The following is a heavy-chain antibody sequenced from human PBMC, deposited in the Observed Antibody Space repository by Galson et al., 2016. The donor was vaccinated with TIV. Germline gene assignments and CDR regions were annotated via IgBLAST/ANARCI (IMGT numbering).Heavy chain of an antibody. J-gene: IGHJ6*02. D-gene: IGHD4-23*01. CDR1: GFTLRNYV. CDR2: VSGSGDST. CDR3: AKRRVLTPKYQYNYGMDV. Sequence: SLRLSCAASGFTLRNYVMSWVRRAPGKGLEWVSVVSGSGDSTYYADSVRGRFIISRDNSKNTLYLQMNSLRPEDTAVYYCAKRRVLTPKYQYNYGMDVWGQGTTVTFSS. V-gene: IGHV3-23*01.